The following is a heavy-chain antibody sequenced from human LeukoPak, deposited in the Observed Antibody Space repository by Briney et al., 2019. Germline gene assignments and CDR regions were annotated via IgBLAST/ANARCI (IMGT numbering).Heavy chain of an antibody. CDR2: IYGSGST. V-gene: IGHV4-61*03. Sequence: PSETLSLTCTVSGASVSSDTYYWNWVRQPPGKGLEWIGYIYGSGSTDYHPSLKSRVTISVDSSLNHLSLKLTSVTPTDTAVYYCVANGEYWAQGTLVTVSS. J-gene: IGHJ4*02. CDR1: GASVSSDTYY. CDR3: VANGEY.